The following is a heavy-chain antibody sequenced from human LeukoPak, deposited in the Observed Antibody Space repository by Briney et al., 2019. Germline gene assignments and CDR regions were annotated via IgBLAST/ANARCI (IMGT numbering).Heavy chain of an antibody. D-gene: IGHD5-24*01. J-gene: IGHJ4*02. Sequence: SETLSLTCTVSGGSISSSSYYWGWIRQPPGKGLEWIGSIYYSGSTYYNPSLKSRVTISVDTSKNQFSLKLSSVTAADTAVYYCARHRSKWLQSSFDYWGQGTLVTVSS. CDR1: GGSISSSSYY. CDR3: ARHRSKWLQSSFDY. V-gene: IGHV4-39*01. CDR2: IYYSGST.